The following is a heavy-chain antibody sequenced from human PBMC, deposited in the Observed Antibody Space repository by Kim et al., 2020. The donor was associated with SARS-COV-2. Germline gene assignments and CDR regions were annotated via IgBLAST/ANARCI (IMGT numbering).Heavy chain of an antibody. CDR2: INHSGST. V-gene: IGHV4-34*01. D-gene: IGHD4-4*01. CDR1: GGSFSGYY. J-gene: IGHJ4*02. Sequence: SETLSLTCAVYGGSFSGYYWSWIRQPPGKGLEWIGEINHSGSTNYNPSLKSRVTISVDTSKNQFSLKLSSVTAADTAVYYCARSSSNYGTISLDYWGQGTLVTVSS. CDR3: ARSSSNYGTISLDY.